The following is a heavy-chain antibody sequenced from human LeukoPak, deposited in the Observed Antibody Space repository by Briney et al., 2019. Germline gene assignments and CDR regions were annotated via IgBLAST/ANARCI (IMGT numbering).Heavy chain of an antibody. J-gene: IGHJ4*02. CDR3: ARATPLYDSSGYYQY. CDR1: GGSISSYY. Sequence: PSETLSLTCTVPGGSISSYYWSWIRQPPGEGLEWIGYIYYSGSTNYNPSLKSRVTISVDTSKNQFSLKLSSVTAADTAVYYCARATPLYDSSGYYQYWGQGTLVTVSS. D-gene: IGHD3-22*01. CDR2: IYYSGST. V-gene: IGHV4-59*01.